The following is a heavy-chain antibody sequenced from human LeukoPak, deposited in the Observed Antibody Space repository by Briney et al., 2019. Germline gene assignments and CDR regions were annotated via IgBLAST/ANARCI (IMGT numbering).Heavy chain of an antibody. V-gene: IGHV4-59*12. CDR3: ARLRSSSRDY. Sequence: SETLSLTCTVSGGSISSYYWSWIRQPPGKGLEWIGYIYYSGSTNYNPSLKSRVTISVDTSKNQFSLKLSSVTAADTAVYYCARLRSSSRDYWGQGTLVTVSS. CDR2: IYYSGST. D-gene: IGHD6-6*01. CDR1: GGSISSYY. J-gene: IGHJ4*02.